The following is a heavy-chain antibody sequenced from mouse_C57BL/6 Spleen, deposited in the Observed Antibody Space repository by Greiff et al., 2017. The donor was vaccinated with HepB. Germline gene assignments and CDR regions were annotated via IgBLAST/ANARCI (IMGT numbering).Heavy chain of an antibody. CDR1: GFTFSSYA. Sequence: EVQLVESGGGLVKPGGSLKLSCAASGFTFSSYAMSWVRQTPEKRLEWVATISDGGSYTYYPDNVKGRFTISRDNAKNNLYLQMSHLKSEDTAMYYCARAYGPFDYWGQGTTLTVSS. CDR3: ARAYGPFDY. J-gene: IGHJ2*01. V-gene: IGHV5-4*01. CDR2: ISDGGSYT. D-gene: IGHD1-1*01.